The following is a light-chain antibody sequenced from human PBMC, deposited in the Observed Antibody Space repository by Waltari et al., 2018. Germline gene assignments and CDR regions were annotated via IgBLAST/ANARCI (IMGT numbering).Light chain of an antibody. V-gene: IGKV3-11*01. J-gene: IGKJ4*01. CDR3: QQRSVRRA. Sequence: EIVLTQSPATLSLSPGERATLSCRTSQSLSNYLAWYQQKPGQAPRLLICDASSRATGVPARFSGRGSGTDFTLTISSLEPEDSAVYYCQQRSVRRAFGGGTKVEIK. CDR1: QSLSNY. CDR2: DAS.